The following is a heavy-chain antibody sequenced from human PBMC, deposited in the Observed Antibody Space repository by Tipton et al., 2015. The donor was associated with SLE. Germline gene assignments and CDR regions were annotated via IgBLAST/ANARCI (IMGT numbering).Heavy chain of an antibody. Sequence: SLRLSCAASGFTFSSYWMSWVRQAPGKGLEWVANIKEDGSEKYYVDSVKGRFTISRDNAKNSLYLQMNSLRAEDTALYYCARGRRDGGIVVVLGAFDIWGQGTMVTVSS. D-gene: IGHD3-22*01. CDR1: GFTFSSYW. V-gene: IGHV3-7*03. J-gene: IGHJ3*02. CDR3: ARGRRDGGIVVVLGAFDI. CDR2: IKEDGSEK.